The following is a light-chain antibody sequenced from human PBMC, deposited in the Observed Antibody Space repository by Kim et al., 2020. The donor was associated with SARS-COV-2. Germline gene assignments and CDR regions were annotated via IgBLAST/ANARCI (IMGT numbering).Light chain of an antibody. V-gene: IGKV1-5*01. CDR3: QHYNKFTWT. CDR1: QSISNW. CDR2: SAS. J-gene: IGKJ1*01. Sequence: VSAGDRATLTCRASQSISNWLAWYQQKPGKAPRLLIYSASTISTGVPSRFSASGSETEFTLTITSLQSDDFGTYYCQHYNKFTWTFGQGTKVDIK.